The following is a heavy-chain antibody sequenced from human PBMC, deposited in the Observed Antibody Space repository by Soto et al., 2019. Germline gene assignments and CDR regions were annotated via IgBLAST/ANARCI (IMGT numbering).Heavy chain of an antibody. CDR1: GYTFTGYY. D-gene: IGHD2-15*01. CDR3: ARPATPLYCSGGSCYSLNWFDP. J-gene: IGHJ5*02. CDR2: INPNSGGT. V-gene: IGHV1-2*02. Sequence: GASVKVSCKASGYTFTGYYMHWVRQAPGQGLEWMGWINPNSGGTNYAQKFQGRVTMTRDTSISTAYMELSRLRSDDTAVYYCARPATPLYCSGGSCYSLNWFDPWGQGTLVTVSS.